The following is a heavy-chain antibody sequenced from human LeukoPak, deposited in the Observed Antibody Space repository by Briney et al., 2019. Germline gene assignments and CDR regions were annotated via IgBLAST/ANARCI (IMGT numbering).Heavy chain of an antibody. CDR2: ISYDGSNK. CDR1: GFTFSSYA. D-gene: IGHD2-2*01. V-gene: IGHV3-30*04. CDR3: ARDEARYCSSTSCYGLFY. Sequence: PGGSLRLSCAASGFTFSSYAMHWVRQAPGKGLEWVAVISYDGSNKYYADSVKGRFTISRDNSKNTLYLQMNSLRAEDTAVYYCARDEARYCSSTSCYGLFYWGQGTLVTVSS. J-gene: IGHJ4*02.